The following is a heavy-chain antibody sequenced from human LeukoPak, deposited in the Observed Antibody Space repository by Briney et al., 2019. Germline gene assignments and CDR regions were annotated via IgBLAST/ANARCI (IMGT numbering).Heavy chain of an antibody. CDR1: GASISSDSYY. CDR2: ISASGRR. V-gene: IGHV4-61*02. CDR3: AREHSYGFVDY. J-gene: IGHJ4*02. D-gene: IGHD5-18*01. Sequence: SETLSLTCTVSGASISSDSYYWSWIRQPAGKGLEWIGRISASGRRNYNPSLQSRVIISVDTSKNQFSLKLTSVTAADTAVYYCAREHSYGFVDYWGQGTLVTVSS.